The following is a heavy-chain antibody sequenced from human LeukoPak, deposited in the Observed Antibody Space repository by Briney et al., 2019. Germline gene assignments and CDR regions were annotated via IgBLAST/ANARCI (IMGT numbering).Heavy chain of an antibody. CDR2: IIPIFGTA. V-gene: IGHV1-69*13. CDR1: GYTFTNYY. CDR3: ARGIWDIVVVVAANYYYYYMDV. J-gene: IGHJ6*03. Sequence: GASVKVSCKASGYTFTNYYMHWVRQAPGQGLEWMGGIIPIFGTANYAQKFQGRVTITADESTSTAYMELSSLRSEDTAVYYCARGIWDIVVVVAANYYYYYMDVWGKGTTVTVSS. D-gene: IGHD2-15*01.